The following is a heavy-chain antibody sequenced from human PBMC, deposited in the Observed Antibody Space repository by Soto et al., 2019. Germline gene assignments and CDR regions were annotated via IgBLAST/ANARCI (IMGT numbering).Heavy chain of an antibody. CDR1: GGSFSGYY. CDR2: INHSGST. Sequence: PSETLSLTCAVYGGSFSGYYWSWIRQPPGKGLEWIGEINHSGSTNYNPSLKSRVTISVDTSKNQFSLKLSSVTAADTAVYYCARFRGWSTRCWDYWGQGPLVT. CDR3: ARFRGWSTRCWDY. J-gene: IGHJ4*02. D-gene: IGHD2-2*01. V-gene: IGHV4-34*01.